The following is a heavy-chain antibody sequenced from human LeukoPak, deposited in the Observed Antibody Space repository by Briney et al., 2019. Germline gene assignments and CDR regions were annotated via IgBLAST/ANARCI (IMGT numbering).Heavy chain of an antibody. CDR1: GGSFSGYY. V-gene: IGHV4-34*01. Sequence: PSETLSLTCAVYGGSFSGYYWSWIRQPPGKGLEWIGEINHSGSTNYNPSLKSRVTISVDTSKNQFSLKLSSVTAADTAVYYCARAQTLWGQGTLVTVSS. CDR3: ARAQTL. CDR2: INHSGST. J-gene: IGHJ4*02.